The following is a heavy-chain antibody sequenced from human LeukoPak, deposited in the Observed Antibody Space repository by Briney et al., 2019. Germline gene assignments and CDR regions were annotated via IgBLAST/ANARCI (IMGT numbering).Heavy chain of an antibody. V-gene: IGHV6-1*01. D-gene: IGHD2-2*01. J-gene: IGHJ5*02. Sequence: SQTLSLTCAISGDSVSSNSAAWNWIRQSPSRGLEWLGRTYYGSKWYNDYAVSVKSRITINPDTSKNQFSLQLNSVTPEDTAVYYCARQIVVVPTAMVKGWFDPWGQGTLVTVSS. CDR2: TYYGSKWYN. CDR1: GDSVSSNSAA. CDR3: ARQIVVVPTAMVKGWFDP.